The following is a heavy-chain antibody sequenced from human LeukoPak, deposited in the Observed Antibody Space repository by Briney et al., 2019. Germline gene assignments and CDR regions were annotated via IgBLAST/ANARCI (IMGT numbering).Heavy chain of an antibody. V-gene: IGHV4-39*07. CDR3: ARRRRRQLVSPIDY. CDR1: GGSISSSSYY. D-gene: IGHD6-6*01. J-gene: IGHJ4*02. Sequence: SETLSLTCTVSGGSISSSSYYWGWIRQPPGKGLEWIGSIYYSGSTYYNPSLKSRVTISVDTSKDQFSLKLSSVTAADTAVYYCARRRRRQLVSPIDYWGQGTLVTVSS. CDR2: IYYSGST.